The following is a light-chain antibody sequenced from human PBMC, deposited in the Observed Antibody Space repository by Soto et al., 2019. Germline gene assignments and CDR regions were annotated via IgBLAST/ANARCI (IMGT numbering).Light chain of an antibody. V-gene: IGKV3-11*01. CDR3: QQYNNWPRT. CDR2: DAS. CDR1: QSVTNY. Sequence: EIFLTQSPDTLSLSPGERATLTCRASQSVTNYIAWYQQRHGQAPRXLIYDASNRATGVPARFSGSGSGTELTLTISSLQSEDFEVYYCQQYNNWPRTFGQGTKVDIK. J-gene: IGKJ1*01.